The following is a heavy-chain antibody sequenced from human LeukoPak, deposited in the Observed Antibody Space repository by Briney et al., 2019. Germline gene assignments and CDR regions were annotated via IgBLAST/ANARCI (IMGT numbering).Heavy chain of an antibody. D-gene: IGHD3-22*01. J-gene: IGHJ5*02. V-gene: IGHV3-66*01. Sequence: GGSLRLSCAASGFTVSSNYMSWVRQAPGKGLEWVSVIYSGGSTYYADSVKGRFTISRDNSKNTLYLQMNSLRAEDTAVYYCAEVAWEREYYYDSSGYDSYNWFDPWGQGTLVTVSS. CDR1: GFTVSSNY. CDR2: IYSGGST. CDR3: AEVAWEREYYYDSSGYDSYNWFDP.